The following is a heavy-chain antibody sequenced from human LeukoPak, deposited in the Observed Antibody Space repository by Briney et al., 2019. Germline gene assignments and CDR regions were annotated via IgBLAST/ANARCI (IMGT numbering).Heavy chain of an antibody. CDR3: ARLVDLAVAGRFAP. D-gene: IGHD6-19*01. V-gene: IGHV4-59*08. J-gene: IGHJ5*02. Sequence: SETLSLTCTVSGGSISSYYWSWIRQPPGKGLEWIGYIYYSGSTNYNPSLKSRVTISVDTSKNQFSLKLSSVTAADTAVYYCARLVDLAVAGRFAPWGQGTLVTVSS. CDR2: IYYSGST. CDR1: GGSISSYY.